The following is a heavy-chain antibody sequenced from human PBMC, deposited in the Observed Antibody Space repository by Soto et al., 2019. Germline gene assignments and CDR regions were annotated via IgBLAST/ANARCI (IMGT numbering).Heavy chain of an antibody. D-gene: IGHD5-18*01. Sequence: SVKVSCKASGGTFGSHGLALLRQAPGQGLEWMGGFIAMLGTPTYAKKVQGRATITADESLTSSYLELRSLRSEDTAVYFCARGAMDHFAFWGQGTVVIVSS. CDR2: FIAMLGTP. V-gene: IGHV1-69*13. CDR3: ARGAMDHFAF. CDR1: GGTFGSHG. J-gene: IGHJ1*01.